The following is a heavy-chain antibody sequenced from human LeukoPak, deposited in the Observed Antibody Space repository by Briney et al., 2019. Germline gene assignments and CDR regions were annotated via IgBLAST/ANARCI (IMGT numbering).Heavy chain of an antibody. D-gene: IGHD3-9*01. CDR1: GYTFTSYD. Sequence: ASVKVSCKASGYTFTSYDINWVRQATGQGLEWMGWMNPNSGNTGYAQKFQGRVTMTRNTSISTAYMELSSLRSEDTAVYYCARNYDILTGYPGYFDLWGRGTLVTVSS. CDR3: ARNYDILTGYPGYFDL. J-gene: IGHJ2*01. V-gene: IGHV1-8*01. CDR2: MNPNSGNT.